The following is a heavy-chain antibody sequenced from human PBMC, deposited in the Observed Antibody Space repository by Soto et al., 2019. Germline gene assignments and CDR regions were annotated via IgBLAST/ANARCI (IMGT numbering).Heavy chain of an antibody. Sequence: ASVKVSCKASGYTFTSYDINWVRQATGQGLEWMGWMNPNSGKTGYAQKIQGRVTMTRNTSISTAYMEMSSLRSEDTAVYYFARMKYYDFWSGYPDAFDIWGQGTMVTVSS. CDR1: GYTFTSYD. J-gene: IGHJ3*02. CDR2: MNPNSGKT. V-gene: IGHV1-8*01. CDR3: ARMKYYDFWSGYPDAFDI. D-gene: IGHD3-3*01.